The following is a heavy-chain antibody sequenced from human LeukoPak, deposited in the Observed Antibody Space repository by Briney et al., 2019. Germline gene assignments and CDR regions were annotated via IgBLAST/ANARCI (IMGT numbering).Heavy chain of an antibody. CDR3: AREGVVAATPWFDP. CDR2: ISSSSSYI. D-gene: IGHD2-15*01. V-gene: IGHV3-21*01. Sequence: PGGSLRLSCAASGFTFSSYSMNWVRQAPGKGLEWVSPISSSSSYIYYADSVKGRFTVSRDNAKNSLYLQMNSLRAEDTAVYYCAREGVVAATPWFDPWGQGTLVTVSS. CDR1: GFTFSSYS. J-gene: IGHJ5*02.